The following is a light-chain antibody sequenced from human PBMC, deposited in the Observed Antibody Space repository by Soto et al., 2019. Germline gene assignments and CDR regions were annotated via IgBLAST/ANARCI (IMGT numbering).Light chain of an antibody. CDR1: QSVSTSY. J-gene: IGKJ1*01. Sequence: DIVLTQSPGTLSLSPGERATLSCRARQSVSTSYLAWYQQKPGQAPRLLIFGASSRATGIPDRFIGSGSGTDFTLTISRLEPEDFAVYYCQQYGSSPTTFGQGTKVDIK. V-gene: IGKV3-20*01. CDR2: GAS. CDR3: QQYGSSPTT.